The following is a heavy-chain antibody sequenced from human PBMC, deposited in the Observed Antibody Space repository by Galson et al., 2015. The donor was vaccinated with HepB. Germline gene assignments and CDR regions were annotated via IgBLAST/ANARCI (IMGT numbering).Heavy chain of an antibody. Sequence: SVKVSCKASGGTFSSYAISWVRQAPAQGLEWMGGIIPMFGTPKYAQKFQGRVTITADESTNTAYMELSGLRSEDTAVYYCARDSAGWGSYVFYYFENWGQGTLVTVSS. D-gene: IGHD3-16*01. CDR3: ARDSAGWGSYVFYYFEN. CDR2: IIPMFGTP. J-gene: IGHJ4*02. V-gene: IGHV1-69*13. CDR1: GGTFSSYA.